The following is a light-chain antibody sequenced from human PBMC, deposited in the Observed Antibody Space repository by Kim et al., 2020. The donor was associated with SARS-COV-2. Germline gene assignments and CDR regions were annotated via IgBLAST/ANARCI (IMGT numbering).Light chain of an antibody. CDR3: QQYAGSPWT. CDR1: QSVSSSY. CDR2: AAS. Sequence: EIVLTQSPGTLSFSPGERATLSCRASQSVSSSYLAWYQHKPGQAPRLLFYAASSRATGIPDRFSGSGSGTDFTLTIGRLEPEDFAVYYCQQYAGSPWTFGQGTKVDIK. J-gene: IGKJ1*01. V-gene: IGKV3-20*01.